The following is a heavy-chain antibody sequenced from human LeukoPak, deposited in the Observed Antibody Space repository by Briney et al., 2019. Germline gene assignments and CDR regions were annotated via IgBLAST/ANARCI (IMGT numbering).Heavy chain of an antibody. CDR2: IDPSDSYT. CDR3: ARHRGGYSGSYSTLPYNWFDP. V-gene: IGHV5-10-1*01. Sequence: GESLKISCKGSGYSFTSYWISWVRQMPGKGLEWMGRIDPSDSYTNYSPSFQGHVTISADKSISTAYLQWSSLKASDTAMYYCARHRGGYSGSYSTLPYNWFDPWGQGTLVTVSS. CDR1: GYSFTSYW. D-gene: IGHD1-26*01. J-gene: IGHJ5*02.